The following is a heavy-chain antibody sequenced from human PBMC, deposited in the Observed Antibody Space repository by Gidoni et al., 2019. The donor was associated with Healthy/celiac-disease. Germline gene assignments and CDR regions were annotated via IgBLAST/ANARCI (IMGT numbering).Heavy chain of an antibody. CDR3: ARDGSYYDSSGYYYPYYYYGMDV. Sequence: QVQLVQSGAEVKKPGASVKVSCKASGYTFTSYYMHWVRQAPGQGLEWMGIINPIGGSTSYAQKFQGRVTMTSDTSTSTVYMELSSLRSEDTAVYYCARDGSYYDSSGYYYPYYYYGMDVWGQGTTVTVSS. CDR2: INPIGGST. D-gene: IGHD3-22*01. CDR1: GYTFTSYY. J-gene: IGHJ6*02. V-gene: IGHV1-46*01.